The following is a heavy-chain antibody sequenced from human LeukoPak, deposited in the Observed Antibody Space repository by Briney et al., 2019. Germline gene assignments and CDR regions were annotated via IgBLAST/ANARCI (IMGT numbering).Heavy chain of an antibody. CDR2: INPNSGGT. CDR3: ARGDSSSWGWFDP. V-gene: IGHV1-2*04. CDR1: GYTFTGYY. J-gene: IGHJ5*02. Sequence: ASVKVSCKASGYTFTGYYMHWVRQAPGQGLEWMGWINPNSGGTNYAQKFQGWVTMTRDTSISTAYMELSGLRSDDTAVYYCARGDSSSWGWFDPWGQGTLVTVSS. D-gene: IGHD6-13*01.